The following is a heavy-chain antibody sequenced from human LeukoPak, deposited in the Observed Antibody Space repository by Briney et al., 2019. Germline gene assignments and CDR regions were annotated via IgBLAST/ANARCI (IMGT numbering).Heavy chain of an antibody. CDR2: IKQDGSEK. V-gene: IGHV3-7*01. Sequence: GGSLRLSCAASGFTFSNYWMSWVRQAPGKGLEWVANIKQDGSEKYSVDSVKGRFTISRDNATNPLCLQINSLRAEDTPLYSGARGRIGDYWGQGTLVTVCS. CDR1: GFTFSNYW. J-gene: IGHJ4*02. CDR3: ARGRIGDY.